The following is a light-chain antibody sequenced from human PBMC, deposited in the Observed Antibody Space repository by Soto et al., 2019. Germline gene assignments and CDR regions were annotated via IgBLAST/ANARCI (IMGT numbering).Light chain of an antibody. CDR3: QQYNNWPRT. CDR2: DAS. J-gene: IGKJ2*01. CDR1: QSVRNS. V-gene: IGKV3-15*01. Sequence: ETRMTQSPATLSVSPGERVTLSCRASQSVRNSVAWYQQRPGQAPWLLINDASFRATGISARFSGSGSGTEFTLTISSLQSEDFAVYYCQQYNNWPRTFGQGTKLEI.